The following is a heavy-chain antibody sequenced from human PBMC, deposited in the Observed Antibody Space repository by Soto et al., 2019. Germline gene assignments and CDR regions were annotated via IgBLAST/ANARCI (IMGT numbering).Heavy chain of an antibody. CDR2: IIPIFGTA. Sequence: QVQLVQSGAEVKKPGSSVKVSCKASVGTFSSYAISWVRQAPGQGLEWMGGIIPIFGTANYAQKFQGRVTISADESTSTAYMELSSLRSEDTAVYYYARDHSTYYYGSGSYFGWFDPWGQGTLVTVS. CDR3: ARDHSTYYYGSGSYFGWFDP. CDR1: VGTFSSYA. J-gene: IGHJ5*02. D-gene: IGHD3-10*01. V-gene: IGHV1-69*01.